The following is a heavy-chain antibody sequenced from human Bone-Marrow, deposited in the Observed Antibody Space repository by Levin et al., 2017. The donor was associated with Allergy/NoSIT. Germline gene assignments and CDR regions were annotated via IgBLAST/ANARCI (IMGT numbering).Heavy chain of an antibody. Sequence: SETLSLTCTVSGGPISSNNYYWAWIRQPPGKGLEWIGSMHYSGSIYHNPSLKSRVTMSVDTSKNQFSLKLSSVTAADTAVYYCVRGLRRVTIFGVVIAPGAFDFWGQGTMVTVSS. CDR2: MHYSGSI. V-gene: IGHV4-39*07. CDR3: VRGLRRVTIFGVVIAPGAFDF. CDR1: GGPISSNNYY. D-gene: IGHD3-3*01. J-gene: IGHJ3*01.